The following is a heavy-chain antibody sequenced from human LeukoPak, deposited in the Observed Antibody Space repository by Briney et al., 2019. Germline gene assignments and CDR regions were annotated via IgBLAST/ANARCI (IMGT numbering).Heavy chain of an antibody. Sequence: SGPTLVKPTQTLTLTCTFSGFSLSTSGVGVGWIRQPPGKALEWLALIYWDDDKRYSPSLKSRLTITKDTSKSQVVLTMTNMDPVDTATYYCAHRYDILTGYIDNWFDPWGQGTLVTVSS. CDR2: IYWDDDK. J-gene: IGHJ5*02. CDR3: AHRYDILTGYIDNWFDP. D-gene: IGHD3-9*01. CDR1: GFSLSTSGVG. V-gene: IGHV2-5*02.